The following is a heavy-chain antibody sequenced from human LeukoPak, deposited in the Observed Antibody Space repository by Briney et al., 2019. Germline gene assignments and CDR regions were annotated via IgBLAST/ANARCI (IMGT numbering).Heavy chain of an antibody. V-gene: IGHV1-2*02. CDR1: GYTFTGYY. Sequence: GASVKVSCKASGYTFTGYYMHWVRQAPGQGLEWMGWINPNSGGTNYAQKFQGRVTMTRDTSISTAYMELSRLRSDDTAVYYCARDLNPEIVEILGWFDPWGQGTLVTVSS. D-gene: IGHD5-24*01. CDR2: INPNSGGT. CDR3: ARDLNPEIVEILGWFDP. J-gene: IGHJ5*02.